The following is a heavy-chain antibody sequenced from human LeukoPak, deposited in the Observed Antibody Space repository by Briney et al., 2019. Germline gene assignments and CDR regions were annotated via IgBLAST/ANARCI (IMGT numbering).Heavy chain of an antibody. CDR2: IIPIFGTV. V-gene: IGHV1-69*05. CDR3: ASSGTTAVTTAYDY. D-gene: IGHD4-23*01. Sequence: ASVKVSCKASGGTFSSYAISWVRQAPGQGLEWMGGIIPIFGTVNYAQKFQGRVTITTDESTSTAYMELSSLRSEDTAVYYCASSGTTAVTTAYDYWGQGTLVTVSS. CDR1: GGTFSSYA. J-gene: IGHJ4*02.